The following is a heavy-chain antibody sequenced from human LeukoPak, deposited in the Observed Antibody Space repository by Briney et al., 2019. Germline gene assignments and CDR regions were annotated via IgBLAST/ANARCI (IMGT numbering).Heavy chain of an antibody. Sequence: SETLSLTCTVSGGSISSSSYYWGWIRQPPGKGLEWIGSIYYSGSTYYNPSLKSRVTISVDTSKNQFSLKLSSVTAADTAVYYCASLGAYCGGDCYPTFDYWGQGTLVTVSS. J-gene: IGHJ4*02. V-gene: IGHV4-39*01. CDR2: IYYSGST. CDR3: ASLGAYCGGDCYPTFDY. D-gene: IGHD2-21*02. CDR1: GGSISSSSYY.